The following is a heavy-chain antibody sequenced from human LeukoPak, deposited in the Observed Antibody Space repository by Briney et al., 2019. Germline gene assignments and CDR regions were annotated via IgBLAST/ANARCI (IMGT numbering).Heavy chain of an antibody. CDR3: VRTTGGYDSSGYYHNWFDP. CDR1: GGSISSGSYY. CDR2: IYTSGST. D-gene: IGHD3-22*01. Sequence: SQTLSLTCTVSGGSISSGSYYWSWIRQPAGKGLEWIGRIYTSGSTNYNPSLKSRVTISVDTSKNQFSLKLSSVTAADTAVYYCVRTTGGYDSSGYYHNWFDPWGQGTLVTVSS. V-gene: IGHV4-61*02. J-gene: IGHJ5*02.